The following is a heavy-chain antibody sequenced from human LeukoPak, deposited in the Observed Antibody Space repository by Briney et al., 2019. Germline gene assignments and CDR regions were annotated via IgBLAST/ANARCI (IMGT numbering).Heavy chain of an antibody. Sequence: PGGSLRLSCAASGFTFSDHYMDWVRRAPGKGLEWVGRTRNKANSYTTEYAASVKGRFTISRDDSKNSLYLQMNSLKTEDTAVYYCARAYDSSGYYYFFDYWGQGTLVTVSS. D-gene: IGHD3-22*01. J-gene: IGHJ4*02. CDR1: GFTFSDHY. CDR3: ARAYDSSGYYYFFDY. CDR2: TRNKANSYTT. V-gene: IGHV3-72*01.